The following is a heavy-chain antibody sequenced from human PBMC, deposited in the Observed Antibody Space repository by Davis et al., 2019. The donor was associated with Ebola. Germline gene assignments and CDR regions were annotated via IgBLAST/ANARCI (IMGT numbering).Heavy chain of an antibody. CDR2: IKQDGSEK. CDR3: ARDHVLLWFGEFDY. J-gene: IGHJ4*02. D-gene: IGHD3-10*01. Sequence: ETLSLTCAVSGGSISSSNWWSWVRQAPGKGLEWVANIKQDGSEKYYVDSVKGRFTISRDNAKNSLYLQMNSLRAEDTAVYYCARDHVLLWFGEFDYWGQGTLVTVSS. CDR1: GGSISSSNW. V-gene: IGHV3-7*03.